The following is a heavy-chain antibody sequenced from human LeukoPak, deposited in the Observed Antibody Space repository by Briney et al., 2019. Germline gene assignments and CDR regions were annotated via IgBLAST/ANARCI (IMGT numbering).Heavy chain of an antibody. Sequence: VASVKVSCTASGYTFTGYYMHWVRQAPGQGLEWMGRINPNGGGTNYAQKFQGRVTMTRDTSISTAYMELSRLRSDDTAVYYCARDGLRYYYDSSGYNYCMDVWGQGTTVTVSS. CDR2: INPNGGGT. D-gene: IGHD3-22*01. J-gene: IGHJ6*02. CDR1: GYTFTGYY. CDR3: ARDGLRYYYDSSGYNYCMDV. V-gene: IGHV1-2*06.